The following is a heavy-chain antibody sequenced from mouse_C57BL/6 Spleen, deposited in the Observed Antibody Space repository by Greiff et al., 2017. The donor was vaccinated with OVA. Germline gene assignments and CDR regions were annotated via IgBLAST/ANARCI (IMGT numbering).Heavy chain of an antibody. Sequence: VQLQQSGPGMVKPSQSLSLTCTVTGYSITSGYDWHWIRHFPGNKLEWMGYISYSGSTNYNPSLKSRISITHDTSKNHFFLKLNSVTTEDTATYYCARENYDYAAFDVWGTGTTVTVSS. CDR1: GYSITSGYD. CDR2: ISYSGST. J-gene: IGHJ1*03. CDR3: ARENYDYAAFDV. D-gene: IGHD2-4*01. V-gene: IGHV3-1*01.